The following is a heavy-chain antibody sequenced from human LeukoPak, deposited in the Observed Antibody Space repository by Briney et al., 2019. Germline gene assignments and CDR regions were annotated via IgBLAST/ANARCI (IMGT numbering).Heavy chain of an antibody. Sequence: GGSLRLSCAASGFTFSRYAMSWVRHAPGTGLEWVSGISGSGDTYNADSVKGRFSISRDNSKNALHLQMNSLRAEDTAVYYCAKPLGYSYGVDAFDVWGQGTMVTVSS. CDR3: AKPLGYSYGVDAFDV. CDR2: ISGSGDT. D-gene: IGHD5-18*01. J-gene: IGHJ3*01. CDR1: GFTFSRYA. V-gene: IGHV3-23*01.